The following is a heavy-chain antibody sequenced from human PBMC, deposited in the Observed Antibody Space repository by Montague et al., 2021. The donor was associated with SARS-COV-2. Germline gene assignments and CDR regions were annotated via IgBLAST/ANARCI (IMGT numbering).Heavy chain of an antibody. D-gene: IGHD2-2*01. CDR3: ARQGGPAGKHWFDP. Sequence: SETLSLTCTVSGGSISGSYYYWIWMRQPPGQGLEGIVYNNHSGNTYYTLSLKSPVTISVDTSKNEVSLKLNSVTAADTAVYYCARQGGPAGKHWFDPWGQGTLVTVSS. V-gene: IGHV4-39*01. J-gene: IGHJ5*02. CDR1: GGSISGSYYY. CDR2: NNHSGNT.